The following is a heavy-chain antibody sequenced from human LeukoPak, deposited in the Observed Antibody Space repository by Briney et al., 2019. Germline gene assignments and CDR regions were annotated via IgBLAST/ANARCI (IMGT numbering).Heavy chain of an antibody. CDR3: ARVQRPLDGADY. CDR2: IYYSGST. Sequence: SETLSLTCTVPGGSISSYYWSWIRQPPGKGLEWIGYIYYSGSTYCNPSLKSRVTISVDTSKNLFSLKLSSVTAADTAVYYCARVQRPLDGADYWGQGTLVTVSS. V-gene: IGHV4-59*01. CDR1: GGSISSYY. D-gene: IGHD1-1*01. J-gene: IGHJ4*02.